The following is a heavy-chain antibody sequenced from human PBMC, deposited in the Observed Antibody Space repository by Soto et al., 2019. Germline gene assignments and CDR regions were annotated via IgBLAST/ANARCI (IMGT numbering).Heavy chain of an antibody. D-gene: IGHD3-3*01. V-gene: IGHV4-4*07. J-gene: IGHJ5*02. Sequence: QVQLQESGPGLVKPSETLSLTCTVSGGDISTYYWTWIRQPAGKGLEWIGRIYSSGSTKYNPYLKSRVTMSLDTTNNQFSLRLSSVTAADTAVYYCARGQRFSDWFDPWGQGTLVTVSS. CDR2: IYSSGST. CDR1: GGDISTYY. CDR3: ARGQRFSDWFDP.